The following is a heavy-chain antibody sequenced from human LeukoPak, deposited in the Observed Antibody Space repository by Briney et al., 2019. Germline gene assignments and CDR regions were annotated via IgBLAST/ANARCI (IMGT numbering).Heavy chain of an antibody. D-gene: IGHD3-9*01. CDR3: AREGRYFDWLDTFDY. J-gene: IGHJ4*02. CDR2: INPSGGST. V-gene: IGHV1-46*01. Sequence: ASVKVSCKASGYTFTSYYMHWVRQAPGQGLEWMGIINPSGGSTSYAQKFQGRVTMTRDMSTSTVYMELSSLRSEDTAVYYCAREGRYFDWLDTFDYWGQGTLVTVSS. CDR1: GYTFTSYY.